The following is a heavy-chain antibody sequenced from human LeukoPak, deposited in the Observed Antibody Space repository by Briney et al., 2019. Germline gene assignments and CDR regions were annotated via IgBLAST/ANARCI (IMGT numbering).Heavy chain of an antibody. CDR2: INRDGSSA. CDR3: ARRVSAKSLDY. CDR1: GFTFSSYW. D-gene: IGHD5-18*01. V-gene: IGHV3-74*01. J-gene: IGHJ4*02. Sequence: GGSLRLSCAASGFTFSSYWMHWVRHSPGKGPVWVSRINRDGSSANYADSVKGRFTISRDNAKNTLYLQMNSLRAEDTAVYYCARRVSAKSLDYWGQGTLDTVSS.